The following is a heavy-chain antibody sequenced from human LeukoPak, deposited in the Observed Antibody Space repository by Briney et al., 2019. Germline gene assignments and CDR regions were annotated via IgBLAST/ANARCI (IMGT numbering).Heavy chain of an antibody. CDR2: ISSSSSYI. D-gene: IGHD5-18*01. Sequence: GGSLRLSCAASGFTFSSYSMNWVRQAPGKGLEWVSSISSSSSYIYYADSVKGRFTISRDNAKNSLYLQMNSLRAEDTAVYYCAKAGTAMVTAYNWFDPWGQGTLVTVSS. V-gene: IGHV3-21*01. CDR1: GFTFSSYS. CDR3: AKAGTAMVTAYNWFDP. J-gene: IGHJ5*02.